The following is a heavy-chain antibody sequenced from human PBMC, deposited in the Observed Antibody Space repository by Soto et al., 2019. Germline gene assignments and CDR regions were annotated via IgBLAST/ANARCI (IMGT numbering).Heavy chain of an antibody. CDR3: ATLTTTYYDILPGNFEGFDY. D-gene: IGHD3-9*01. Sequence: QVQLVQSGAEVKKPGSSVKVSCKASGGTFSSYAISWVRQAPGQGLEWMGGIIPIFGTANYANKFQGRATIPADESTSTASMELSNLRSEDRAVYYCATLTTTYYDILPGNFEGFDYWGQGTLVTVSS. J-gene: IGHJ4*02. V-gene: IGHV1-69*01. CDR1: GGTFSSYA. CDR2: IIPIFGTA.